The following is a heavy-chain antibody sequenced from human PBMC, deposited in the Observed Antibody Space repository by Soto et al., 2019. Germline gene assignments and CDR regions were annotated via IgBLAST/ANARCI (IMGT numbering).Heavy chain of an antibody. D-gene: IGHD2-15*01. CDR2: ISGHNGNT. Sequence: GASVKVSCKASGYTFTSYGISWVRQAPGQGLEWMGWISGHNGNTNYAQKLQGRVTMTTDTSTSTAYMELRSLRSDDTAVYYCARALRYSSGGSCYSTTARAFDIWGQGTMVTVSS. CDR3: ARALRYSSGGSCYSTTARAFDI. V-gene: IGHV1-18*01. CDR1: GYTFTSYG. J-gene: IGHJ3*02.